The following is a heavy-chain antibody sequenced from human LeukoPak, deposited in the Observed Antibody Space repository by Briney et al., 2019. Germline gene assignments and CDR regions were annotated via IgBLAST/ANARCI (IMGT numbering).Heavy chain of an antibody. D-gene: IGHD3-10*01. V-gene: IGHV3-15*01. CDR3: TTLEPLGFGSEGRES. CDR1: GFTFSEAW. CDR2: IKSKTAGGAT. J-gene: IGHJ5*02. Sequence: PGRSLRLSCAASGFTFSEAWMSSVRQAPGKGLEWVGRIKSKTAGGATDYAAPVKGRFTISRDDSENMLYLQLNSLKTEDTAVYYCTTLEPLGFGSEGRESCGEGKPVTVSS.